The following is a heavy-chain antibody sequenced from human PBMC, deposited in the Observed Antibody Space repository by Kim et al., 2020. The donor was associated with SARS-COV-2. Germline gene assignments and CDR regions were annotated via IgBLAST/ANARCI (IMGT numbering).Heavy chain of an antibody. Sequence: GGSLRLSCAASGFTFSSYSMNWVRQAPWKGLEWVSSISSSSSYIYYADSVKGRFTISRDNAKNSLYLQMNSLRAEDTAVYYCARDNSGSYYPDYWGQGTLVTVSS. V-gene: IGHV3-21*04. CDR1: GFTFSSYS. D-gene: IGHD1-26*01. CDR2: ISSSSSYI. CDR3: ARDNSGSYYPDY. J-gene: IGHJ4*02.